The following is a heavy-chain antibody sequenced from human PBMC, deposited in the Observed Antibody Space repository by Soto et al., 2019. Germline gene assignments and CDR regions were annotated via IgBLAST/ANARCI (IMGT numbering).Heavy chain of an antibody. CDR3: ARAKALYDSSCYYDAFDI. CDR1: GYTFTSYY. D-gene: IGHD3-22*01. Sequence: QVQLVQSGAEVKKPGASVKVSCKASGYTFTSYYMHWVRQAPGQGLEWMGIINPSGGSTSYAQKFQGIVTMTRDTSTSTVYMELSSLRSEDTAVYYCARAKALYDSSCYYDAFDIWGQGTMVTGSS. CDR2: INPSGGST. V-gene: IGHV1-46*01. J-gene: IGHJ3*02.